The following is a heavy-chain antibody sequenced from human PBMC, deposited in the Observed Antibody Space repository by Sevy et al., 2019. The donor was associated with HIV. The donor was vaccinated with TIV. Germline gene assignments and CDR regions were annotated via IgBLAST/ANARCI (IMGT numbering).Heavy chain of an antibody. CDR3: AKSGGHDTSGYVSYYYYGKDV. D-gene: IGHD3-22*01. V-gene: IGHV3-30*18. J-gene: IGHJ6*02. CDR2: ISFDGDTK. Sequence: GGSLRLSCEASGFSFRNYGMHWVRQAPGKGLEWLALISFDGDTKYDGDSVKGRFTSSRDNSKNTLYLQMNSLRVEDTAVYYCAKSGGHDTSGYVSYYYYGKDVWGQGTTVTVSS. CDR1: GFSFRNYG.